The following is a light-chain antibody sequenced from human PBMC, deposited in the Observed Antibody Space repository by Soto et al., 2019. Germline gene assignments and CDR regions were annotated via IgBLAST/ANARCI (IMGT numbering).Light chain of an antibody. CDR1: QGTSRY. CDR3: QQYSTSPMS. Sequence: EKVLTQSPATLSLSPGERATLSCRASQGTSRYLSWYQQRPGQAPRLLIYGASSRATGIPGRFSGSGCGTDFTPTISRLEPEDLAVYYCQQYSTSPMSFGQGTRLEIK. V-gene: IGKV3-20*01. CDR2: GAS. J-gene: IGKJ5*01.